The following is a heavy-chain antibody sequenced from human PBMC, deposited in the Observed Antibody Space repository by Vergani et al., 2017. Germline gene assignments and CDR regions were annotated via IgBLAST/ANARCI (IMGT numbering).Heavy chain of an antibody. V-gene: IGHV3-74*01. J-gene: IGHJ6*03. CDR2: INSDGDST. CDR1: GFTFSNSW. D-gene: IGHD1-26*01. Sequence: VQLVESGGGLVQPGGSLRLSCTASGFTFSNSWMQWVRQAPGKGLMWVSRINSDGDSTSYADSGKGRFTISRDNAKNTLYLQMDSLRAEDTAVYYCARDGWELLDYFYYMDVWVKGTTVTVSS. CDR3: ARDGWELLDYFYYMDV.